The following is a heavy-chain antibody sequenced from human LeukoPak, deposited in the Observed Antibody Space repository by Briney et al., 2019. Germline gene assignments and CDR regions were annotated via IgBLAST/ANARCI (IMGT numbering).Heavy chain of an antibody. D-gene: IGHD2-15*01. V-gene: IGHV4-30-4*07. CDR1: GGSISSGGYS. CDR2: IYYSGST. CDR3: ARVIVVVVAAAHDAFDI. J-gene: IGHJ3*02. Sequence: PSETLSLTCAVSGGSISSGGYSWSWIRQPPGKGLEWIGYIYYSGSTYYNPSLKSRVTISVDTSKNQFSLKLSSVTAADTAVYYCARVIVVVVAAAHDAFDIWGQGTMVTVSS.